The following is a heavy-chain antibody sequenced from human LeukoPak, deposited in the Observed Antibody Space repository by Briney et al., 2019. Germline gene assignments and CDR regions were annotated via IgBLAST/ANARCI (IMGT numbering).Heavy chain of an antibody. CDR3: ARDVDSSGYYYYHY. D-gene: IGHD3-22*01. CDR1: GFTFSSYA. J-gene: IGHJ4*02. Sequence: GGSLRLSCAASGFTFSSYAMSWARQAPGKGLEWVSAISGSGSSTYSADSVKGRFTISRDNSKNTLYLQMNSLRAEDTAVYYCARDVDSSGYYYYHYWGQGTLVTVSS. CDR2: ISGSGSST. V-gene: IGHV3-23*01.